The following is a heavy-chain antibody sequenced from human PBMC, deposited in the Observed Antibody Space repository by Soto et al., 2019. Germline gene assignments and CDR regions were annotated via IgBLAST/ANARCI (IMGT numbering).Heavy chain of an antibody. J-gene: IGHJ4*02. CDR3: GRDLWDSVCHYYCDY. D-gene: IGHD2-15*01. CDR1: GYSFTSYA. V-gene: IGHV1-3*01. CDR2: INAGNGNT. Sequence: ASVKVSCKASGYSFTSYALHWVRQAPGQRLEWMGWINAGNGNTKYSQKFQGRVTITRDTSASTAYMELSSLRSEDTAVYYCGRDLWDSVCHYYCDYWGQGTQVTVSS.